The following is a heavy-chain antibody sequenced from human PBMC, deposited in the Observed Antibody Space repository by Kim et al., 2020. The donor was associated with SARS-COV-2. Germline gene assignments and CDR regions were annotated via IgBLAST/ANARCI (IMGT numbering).Heavy chain of an antibody. D-gene: IGHD2-2*01. V-gene: IGHV3-20*04. CDR2: ISWNGARR. CDR3: AGVAVPVSGSIDF. J-gene: IGHJ4*02. Sequence: GGSLRLSCVGSGFTFKDHGMSWVRQAPGTGLESVSCISWNGARRGYADSVKGRFTISRDNAKSSLYLEINSLRGDDTALYYCAGVAVPVSGSIDFWGQETLVTVST. CDR1: GFTFKDHG.